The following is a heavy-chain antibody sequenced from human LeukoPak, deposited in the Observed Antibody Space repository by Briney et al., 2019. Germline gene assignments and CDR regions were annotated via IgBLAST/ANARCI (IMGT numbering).Heavy chain of an antibody. CDR2: FIPIFGTA. CDR3: ARGDPKIAARTFDY. Sequence: SVKVPCKASGGTFSSYAISWVRQAPGQGLEWMGGFIPIFGTANYAQKFQGRVTITADESTSTAYMELSSLRSEDTAVYFCARGDPKIAARTFDYWGQGTLVTVSS. D-gene: IGHD6-6*01. CDR1: GGTFSSYA. V-gene: IGHV1-69*13. J-gene: IGHJ4*02.